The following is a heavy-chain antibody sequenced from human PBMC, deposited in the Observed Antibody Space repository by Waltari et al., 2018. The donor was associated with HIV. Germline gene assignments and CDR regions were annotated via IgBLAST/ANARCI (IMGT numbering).Heavy chain of an antibody. J-gene: IGHJ4*02. CDR2: NNAGNGNT. CDR1: GYTFTSYA. Sequence: QVQLVQSGAEVKKPGASVKVSCKASGYTFTSYAMHWVRQAPGQRLEWMGGNNAGNGNTKESKKFQGRGTITRDTSASTAYMELSSLRSEDTAVYYCARGARIVVVTDILGYWGQGTLVTVSS. V-gene: IGHV1-3*01. CDR3: ARGARIVVVTDILGY. D-gene: IGHD2-21*02.